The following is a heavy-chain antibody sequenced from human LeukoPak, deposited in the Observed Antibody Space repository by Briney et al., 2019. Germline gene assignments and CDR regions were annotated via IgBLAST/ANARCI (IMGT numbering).Heavy chain of an antibody. CDR2: ISYDGGNK. V-gene: IGHV3-30-3*01. J-gene: IGHJ4*02. D-gene: IGHD2-2*01. CDR3: ARSHTDRTYCSSTSCYAY. CDR1: GFTFSSYA. Sequence: PGGSLRLSCAASGFTFSSYAMHWVRQAPGKGLEWVAVISYDGGNKYYADSVKGRFTISRDNSKNTLYLQMNSLRAEDTAVYYCARSHTDRTYCSSTSCYAYWGQGTLVTVSS.